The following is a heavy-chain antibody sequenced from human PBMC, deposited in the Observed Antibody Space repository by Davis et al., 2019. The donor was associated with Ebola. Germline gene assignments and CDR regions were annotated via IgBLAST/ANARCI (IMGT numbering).Heavy chain of an antibody. V-gene: IGHV4-34*01. CDR3: ARRDYYGSGPLWPINWFDP. CDR2: INHSGST. D-gene: IGHD3-10*01. CDR1: GESFSGYY. Sequence: SETLSLTCAVYGESFSGYYWSWIRQPPGKGLEWIGEINHSGSTNYNPSLKSRVTISVDTSKNQFSLKLSSVTAADTAVYYCARRDYYGSGPLWPINWFDPWGQGTLVTVSS. J-gene: IGHJ5*02.